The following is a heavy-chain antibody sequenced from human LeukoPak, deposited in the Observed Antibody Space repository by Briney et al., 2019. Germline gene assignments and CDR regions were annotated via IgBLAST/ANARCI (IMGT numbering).Heavy chain of an antibody. CDR2: INGDASST. CDR3: ARARGNTYGYFEY. D-gene: IGHD5-18*01. J-gene: IGHJ4*02. CDR1: GLTLSGYW. Sequence: GGSLRLSCAASGLTLSGYWMHWVRQAPGKGLVWVSRINGDASSTSYADSVKGRFTIYRDNAKSTLYLQMNGLRVEDTAVYYCARARGNTYGYFEYWGQGTLVSVSS. V-gene: IGHV3-74*01.